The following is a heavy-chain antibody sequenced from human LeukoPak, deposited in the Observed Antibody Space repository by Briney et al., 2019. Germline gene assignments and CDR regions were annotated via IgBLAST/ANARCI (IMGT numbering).Heavy chain of an antibody. J-gene: IGHJ4*02. V-gene: IGHV3-48*04. D-gene: IGHD6-13*01. CDR2: ISSSGSSI. CDR1: GFTFSSYW. Sequence: GGSLRLSCAASGFTFSSYWMSWVRQAPGKGLEWVSYISSSGSSIHYADSVKGRFTISRDNAKNSLYLQMNSLRAEDTAVYYCARDRTTDSSPRRYYFDYWGQGTLVTVSS. CDR3: ARDRTTDSSPRRYYFDY.